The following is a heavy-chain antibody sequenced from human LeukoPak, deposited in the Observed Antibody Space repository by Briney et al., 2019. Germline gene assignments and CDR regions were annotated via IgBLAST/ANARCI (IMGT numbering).Heavy chain of an antibody. D-gene: IGHD1-26*01. Sequence: SETLSLTCTVSGGSISSYYWSWIRQPPGQGLEWIGYISYSGSTNYNPSLKSRVTISVDTSKNQFSLRLSSVTAADTAVYYCARQTYSGSYYYFDYWGQGTLVTVSS. CDR2: ISYSGST. V-gene: IGHV4-59*08. J-gene: IGHJ4*02. CDR3: ARQTYSGSYYYFDY. CDR1: GGSISSYY.